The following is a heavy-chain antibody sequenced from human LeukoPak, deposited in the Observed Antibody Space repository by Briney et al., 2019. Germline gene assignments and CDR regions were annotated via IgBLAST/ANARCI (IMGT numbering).Heavy chain of an antibody. CDR2: ISGSRGTT. Sequence: GGSLRLSCAASEFSVGSNYMTWVRQAPGKGLEWVSSISGSRGTTYYADSVKGRFTISRDNSKNTLYLQMNGLRAEDTAVYYCATQYYYDSNDYYYYDAFDIWGQGTVVTVSS. V-gene: IGHV3-23*01. J-gene: IGHJ3*02. CDR3: ATQYYYDSNDYYYYDAFDI. CDR1: EFSVGSNY. D-gene: IGHD3-22*01.